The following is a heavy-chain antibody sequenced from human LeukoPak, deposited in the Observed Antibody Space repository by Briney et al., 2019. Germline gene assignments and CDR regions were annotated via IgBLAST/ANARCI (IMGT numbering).Heavy chain of an antibody. CDR2: ISSNGGSI. CDR3: VPPPNELALHS. J-gene: IGHJ4*02. D-gene: IGHD1-1*01. Sequence: RGSLRLSCSASGFTFSSYAIQWVRQAPGKGLEYVSAISSNGGSIYYADSVKGRFTISRDNSKNTLYLQMGSLRAEDTAVYYCVPPPNELALHSWGQGTLVSVSS. CDR1: GFTFSSYA. V-gene: IGHV3-64D*06.